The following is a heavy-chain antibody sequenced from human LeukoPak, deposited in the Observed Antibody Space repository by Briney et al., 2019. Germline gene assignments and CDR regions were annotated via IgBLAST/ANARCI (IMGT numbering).Heavy chain of an antibody. CDR3: ARILFYSSSWYGLDP. V-gene: IGHV4-59*01. D-gene: IGHD6-13*01. CDR1: GGSISSYY. CDR2: IYYSGST. Sequence: SETLSLTCTVSGGSISSYYWSWIRQPPGKGLGWIGYIYYSGSTNYNPSLKSRVTISVDTSKNQFSLKLSSVTAADTAVYYCARILFYSSSWYGLDPWGQGTLVTVSS. J-gene: IGHJ5*02.